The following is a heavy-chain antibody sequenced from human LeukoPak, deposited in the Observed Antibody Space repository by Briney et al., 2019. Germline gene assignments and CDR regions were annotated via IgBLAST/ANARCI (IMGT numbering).Heavy chain of an antibody. CDR2: ISAYNGNT. Sequence: ASVKVSCKASGYTFTSYGISWVRQAPGQGLEWMGWISAYNGNTNYAQKLQGRVTMTTDTSTSTAYMELRSLRSDDTAVYYCARQGRAVYYYCSWEPIDYWGQGTLVTVSS. J-gene: IGHJ4*02. V-gene: IGHV1-18*01. CDR3: ARQGRAVYYYCSWEPIDY. D-gene: IGHD3-10*01. CDR1: GYTFTSYG.